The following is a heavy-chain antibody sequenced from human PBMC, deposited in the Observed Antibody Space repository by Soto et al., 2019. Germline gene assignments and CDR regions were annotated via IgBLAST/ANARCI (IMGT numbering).Heavy chain of an antibody. CDR1: GFTFSSYG. CDR3: ARGPGDYDFWSGSPFDY. D-gene: IGHD3-3*01. Sequence: GGSLRLSCAASGFTFSSYGMHWVRQAPGKGLEWVAVIWYDGSNKYYADSVKGRFTISRDNSKNTLYLQMNSLRAEDTAVYYCARGPGDYDFWSGSPFDYWGQGTLVT. CDR2: IWYDGSNK. V-gene: IGHV3-33*01. J-gene: IGHJ4*02.